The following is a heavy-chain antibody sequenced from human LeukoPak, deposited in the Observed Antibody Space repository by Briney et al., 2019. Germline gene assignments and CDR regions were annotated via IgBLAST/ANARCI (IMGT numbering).Heavy chain of an antibody. V-gene: IGHV1-69*01. J-gene: IGHJ4*02. D-gene: IGHD3-9*01. CDR1: GGTFSSYA. Sequence: SVKVSCKASGGTFSSYAISWVRQAPGQGLEWMGGIVPILGTANYAQKFQGRVTITADESTSTAYMELSSLRSEDTAVYYCARGEAIYDILTGYYPDPFDYWGQGTLVTVSS. CDR3: ARGEAIYDILTGYYPDPFDY. CDR2: IVPILGTA.